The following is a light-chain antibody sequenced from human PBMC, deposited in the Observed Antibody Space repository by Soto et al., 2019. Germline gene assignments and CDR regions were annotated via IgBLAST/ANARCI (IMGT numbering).Light chain of an antibody. CDR1: SNDVGGYNL. CDR3: FSYAGNSGV. J-gene: IGLJ1*01. CDR2: EVT. V-gene: IGLV2-23*02. Sequence: QSVLTQPASVSGSPGQPITISCTGTSNDVGGYNLVSWYQQHPGKAPKLIIYEVTKRPSGVSNRFSGSKSGNTASLTISGLQAEDEADYSCFSYAGNSGVFGTGTKVTVL.